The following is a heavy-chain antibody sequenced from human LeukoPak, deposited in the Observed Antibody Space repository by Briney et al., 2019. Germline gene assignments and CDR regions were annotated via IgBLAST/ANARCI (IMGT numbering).Heavy chain of an antibody. CDR2: INGYSGNT. CDR1: GYTFTNYG. V-gene: IGHV1-18*01. CDR3: ARDLSLGRHEYGEAFDN. D-gene: IGHD4-17*01. J-gene: IGHJ4*02. Sequence: ASVKVSCKTSGYTFTNYGISWVRQAPGQGLEWMGWINGYSGNTNYEQKFQGRVTMTTDTPTSTAYMEVRNLKSDDTAVYYCARDLSLGRHEYGEAFDNWGQGTLVIVSS.